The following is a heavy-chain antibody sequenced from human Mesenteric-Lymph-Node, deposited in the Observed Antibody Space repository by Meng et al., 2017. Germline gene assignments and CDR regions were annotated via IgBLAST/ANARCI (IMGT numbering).Heavy chain of an antibody. D-gene: IGHD3-10*01. J-gene: IGHJ4*02. CDR2: INPSGGST. Sequence: ASVKVSCKASGYTFTSYYMHWVRQAPGQGLEWMGIINPSGGSTSYAQKFQGRVTMNRDTSTSTVYMELGSLKSEDTAVYYCARSTVRGFGELFISSARGEFDYWGQGTLVTVSS. V-gene: IGHV1-46*01. CDR3: ARSTVRGFGELFISSARGEFDY. CDR1: GYTFTSYY.